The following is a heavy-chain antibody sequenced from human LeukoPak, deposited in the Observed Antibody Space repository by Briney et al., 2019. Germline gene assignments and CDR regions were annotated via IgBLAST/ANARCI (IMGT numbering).Heavy chain of an antibody. V-gene: IGHV4-39*01. CDR3: ARARGYSYGYYYYYMDV. D-gene: IGHD5-18*01. CDR2: IFYSGSM. J-gene: IGHJ6*03. CDR1: GGSISSTTYY. Sequence: SETLSLTCTVSGGSISSTTYYWGWIRQPPGKGLEWIGSIFYSGSMFDNPSLKSRVTISVDTSKHQFSLKLTSVTAADTAVYYCARARGYSYGYYYYYMDVWGKGTTVTVSS.